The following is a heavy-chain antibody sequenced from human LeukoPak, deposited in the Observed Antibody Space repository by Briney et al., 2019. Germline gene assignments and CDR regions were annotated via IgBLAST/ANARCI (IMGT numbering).Heavy chain of an antibody. CDR3: ARDSLQQLSLVGAFDI. CDR2: IIPIFGTA. Sequence: LVKVSCKASRAIVSSYAISWVRQAPGQGLEWMGGIIPIFGTANYAQKFQERVTITADESTSTAYMELSSLRSEDTAVYYCARDSLQQLSLVGAFDIWGQGTMVTVSS. V-gene: IGHV1-69*13. CDR1: RAIVSSYA. D-gene: IGHD6-13*01. J-gene: IGHJ3*02.